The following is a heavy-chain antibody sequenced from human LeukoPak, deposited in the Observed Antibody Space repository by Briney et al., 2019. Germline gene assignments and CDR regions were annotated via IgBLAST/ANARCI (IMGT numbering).Heavy chain of an antibody. CDR3: ARASPGAPAGY. V-gene: IGHV3-48*04. Sequence: GGSLRLSCAASGFTFSSYSMNWVRLAPGKGLEWVSYISSSSTIYYADSVKGRFTISRDNAKNSLYLQMNSLRAEDTAVYYCARASPGAPAGYWGQGTLVTVSS. CDR2: ISSSSTI. J-gene: IGHJ4*02. CDR1: GFTFSSYS. D-gene: IGHD3-10*01.